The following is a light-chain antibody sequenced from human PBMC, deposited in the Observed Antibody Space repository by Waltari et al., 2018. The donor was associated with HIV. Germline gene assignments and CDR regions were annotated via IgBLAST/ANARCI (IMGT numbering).Light chain of an antibody. Sequence: QLVLTQSPSASASLGASVKLTCTLSSGHSSYAIAWHQQQPEKGPRYLMNLNSDGSHSKGDGIPDRFSGSSSGAERSLTISSLQSEDEADYYCQTWGTGVFGGGTKLTVL. CDR3: QTWGTGV. J-gene: IGLJ3*02. CDR1: SGHSSYA. V-gene: IGLV4-69*01. CDR2: LNSDGSH.